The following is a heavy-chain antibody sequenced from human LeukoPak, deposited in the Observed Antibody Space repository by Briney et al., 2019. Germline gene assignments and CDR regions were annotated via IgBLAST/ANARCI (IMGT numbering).Heavy chain of an antibody. CDR3: ARDQGGTTPIDY. D-gene: IGHD1-1*01. CDR2: ISSSSYI. V-gene: IGHV3-21*01. CDR1: GFTFSSYS. Sequence: GGSLRLSCAASGFTFSSYSMNWVRQAPGKGLEWVSSISSSSYIYYADSVRGRFTISRDNAKNSMYLQMDSLRADDTAVYYCARDQGGTTPIDYWGQGTLVTVSS. J-gene: IGHJ4*02.